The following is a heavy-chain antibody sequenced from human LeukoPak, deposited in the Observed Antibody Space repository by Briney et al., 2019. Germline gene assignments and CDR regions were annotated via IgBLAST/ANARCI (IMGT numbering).Heavy chain of an antibody. V-gene: IGHV4-38-2*01. Sequence: SETLSLTCLVSGYSISSCYYWGWIRQPPGKGLEWIGSIYHSESSYYNPSLKSRVTMLVDTSKNQFSLKLSSVTAADTAVYYCARQGYCSNGIYYRYFDYWGQGTLVTVSS. CDR2: IYHSESS. CDR3: ARQGYCSNGIYYRYFDY. D-gene: IGHD2-8*01. CDR1: GYSISSCYY. J-gene: IGHJ4*02.